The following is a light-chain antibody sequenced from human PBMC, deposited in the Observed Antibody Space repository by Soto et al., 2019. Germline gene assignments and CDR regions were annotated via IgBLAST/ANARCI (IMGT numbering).Light chain of an antibody. CDR1: QIISSSY. V-gene: IGKV3-20*01. CDR2: GAS. J-gene: IGKJ2*01. CDR3: QQYGSSHT. Sequence: EIVLTQSPGTLSLSPGERATLSCRASQIISSSYLAWYQQKPGLAPRLLIYGASSSATGIPDRFSGSGSGTDFTLTISRLEPEDFAVYYCQQYGSSHTFGQGTKLEIK.